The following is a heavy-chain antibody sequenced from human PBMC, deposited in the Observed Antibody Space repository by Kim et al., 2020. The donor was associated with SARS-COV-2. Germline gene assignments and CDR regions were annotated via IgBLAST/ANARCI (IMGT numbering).Heavy chain of an antibody. J-gene: IGHJ4*02. CDR3: ARDGVGFVADTAMVTDY. CDR2: ISSSGSTI. D-gene: IGHD5-18*01. V-gene: IGHV3-11*04. CDR1: GFSFSDYY. Sequence: GGSLRLSCAASGFSFSDYYMSWIRQAPGKGLEWVSYISSSGSTIYYADSVKGRFTISRDNAKNSLYLQMNSLRAEDTAVYYCARDGVGFVADTAMVTDYWGEGTLVTVSS.